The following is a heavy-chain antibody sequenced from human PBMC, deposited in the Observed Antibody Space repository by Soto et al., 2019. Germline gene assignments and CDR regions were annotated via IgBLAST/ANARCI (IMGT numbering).Heavy chain of an antibody. D-gene: IGHD1-26*01. Sequence: EVQLVESGGGLVQPGGSLRLSCAASGFTFSSYSMHWVRQAPGKGLDNVAIIGSKGVSTYYANSVKGRFTLSRDNSKSTLYLQMGSLRVEDMAVYYCARRREANNYYYYYMDVWGKGATVTVFS. CDR1: GFTFSSYS. CDR3: ARRREANNYYYYYMDV. CDR2: IGSKGVST. J-gene: IGHJ6*03. V-gene: IGHV3-64*01.